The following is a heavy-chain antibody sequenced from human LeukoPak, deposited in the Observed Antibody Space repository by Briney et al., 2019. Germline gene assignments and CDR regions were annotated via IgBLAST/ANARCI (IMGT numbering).Heavy chain of an antibody. CDR3: ARDSSDFWSGYYTNWFDP. J-gene: IGHJ5*02. Sequence: GGSLRLSCAASGFIFSSFGMHWVRQAPGKGLEWVAVMWYAEENKYYADSVKGRFTISRDNAKNSLHLQMNTLRAEDTAVYYCARDSSDFWSGYYTNWFDPWGQGTLVTGSS. V-gene: IGHV3-33*01. D-gene: IGHD3-3*01. CDR1: GFIFSSFG. CDR2: MWYAEENK.